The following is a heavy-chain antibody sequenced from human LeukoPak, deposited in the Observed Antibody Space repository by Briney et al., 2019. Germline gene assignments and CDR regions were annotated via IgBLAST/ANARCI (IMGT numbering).Heavy chain of an antibody. V-gene: IGHV1-2*02. D-gene: IGHD1-26*01. CDR3: ARDGSGVMGATHDFDY. CDR2: INPNSGGT. CDR1: GYTFTGYY. J-gene: IGHJ4*02. Sequence: GASAKVSCKASGYTFTGYYMHWVRQAPGQGLEWMGWINPNSGGTNYAQKFRGRVTMTRDTSISTAYMELSGLRSDDTAVYYCARDGSGVMGATHDFDYWGQGTLVTVSS.